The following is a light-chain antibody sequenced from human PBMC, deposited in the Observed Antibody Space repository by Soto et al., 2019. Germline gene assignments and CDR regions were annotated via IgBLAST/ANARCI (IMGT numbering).Light chain of an antibody. Sequence: DIVMTQSPDSLAVSLGERATISCKSSQSVLSGSNNRNSLAWYQQRPGQPPKLLFYWASTREFGVPDRFSGSGSETEFTLTIRGLQAEDVAFSYCQQYSTTPLTFGGGTKVEIK. CDR2: WAS. J-gene: IGKJ4*01. CDR3: QQYSTTPLT. CDR1: QSVLSGSNNRNS. V-gene: IGKV4-1*01.